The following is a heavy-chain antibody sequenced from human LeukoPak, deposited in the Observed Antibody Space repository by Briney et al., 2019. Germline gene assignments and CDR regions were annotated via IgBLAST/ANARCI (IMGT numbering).Heavy chain of an antibody. J-gene: IGHJ4*02. CDR2: IWYDGSNK. Sequence: TGGSLRLSCAASGFTFSSYGMHWVRQAPGKGLEWVAVIWYDGSNKFYADSVKGRFTISRDNSKNTLYLQMNSLRAEDTAVYYCVRDRSAADLDDWGQGTLVTVSS. D-gene: IGHD6-13*01. CDR3: VRDRSAADLDD. CDR1: GFTFSSYG. V-gene: IGHV3-33*01.